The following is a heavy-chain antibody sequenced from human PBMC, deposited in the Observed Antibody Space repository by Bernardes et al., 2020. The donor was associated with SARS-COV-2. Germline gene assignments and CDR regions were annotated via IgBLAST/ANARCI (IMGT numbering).Heavy chain of an antibody. CDR1: GYTFNSYV. V-gene: IGHV1-18*04. J-gene: IGHJ6*02. Sequence: ASVKVSCKASGYTFNSYVISWVRQAPGQGLEWMGWISSYDGKTKYAQKFQGRITMTTDTSTSTAYMELRSLRSDDTAAYYCARDSHFMDQIVGYYYGMDVWGQGTTVTVSS. CDR2: ISSYDGKT. CDR3: ARDSHFMDQIVGYYYGMDV. D-gene: IGHD2-2*03.